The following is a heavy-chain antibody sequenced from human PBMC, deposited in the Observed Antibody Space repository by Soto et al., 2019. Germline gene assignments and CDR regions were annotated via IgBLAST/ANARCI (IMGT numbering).Heavy chain of an antibody. Sequence: EASVKVSCKASGGTYSSYAISWVRQAPGQGLEWMGGIIPIFGTANYAQKFQGRVTITADESTSTAYMELSSLRSEDTAVYYCAIKPSRYYYYGMDVWGQGTSVTVSS. CDR1: GGTYSSYA. V-gene: IGHV1-69*13. CDR2: IIPIFGTA. CDR3: AIKPSRYYYYGMDV. J-gene: IGHJ6*02.